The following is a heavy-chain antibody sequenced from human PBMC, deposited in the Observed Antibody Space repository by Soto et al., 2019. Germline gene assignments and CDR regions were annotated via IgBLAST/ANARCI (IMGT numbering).Heavy chain of an antibody. CDR1: GFTFSSYG. D-gene: IGHD3-9*01. V-gene: IGHV3-30*18. J-gene: IGHJ4*02. CDR3: AKVKPPRWTGYYLDY. CDR2: ISYDGSNK. Sequence: PGGSLRLSCAASGFTFSSYGMHWVSQAPGKGLEWVAVISYDGSNKYYADSVKGRFTISRDNSKNTLYLQMNSLRAEDTAVYYCAKVKPPRWTGYYLDYWGQGTLVTVSS.